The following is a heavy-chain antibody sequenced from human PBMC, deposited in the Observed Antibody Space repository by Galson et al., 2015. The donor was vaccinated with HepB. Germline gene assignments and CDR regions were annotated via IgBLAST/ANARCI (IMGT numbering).Heavy chain of an antibody. J-gene: IGHJ4*02. CDR2: ISWNSGSI. D-gene: IGHD2-2*01. Sequence: SLRLSCAASGFTFDDYAMHWVRQAPGKGLEWVSGISWNSGSIGYADSVKGRFTISRDNSKNTLYLQMNSLRAADTAVYYCAKGLYCSTTSCNKFDYWGQGTLVTVSS. V-gene: IGHV3-9*01. CDR3: AKGLYCSTTSCNKFDY. CDR1: GFTFDDYA.